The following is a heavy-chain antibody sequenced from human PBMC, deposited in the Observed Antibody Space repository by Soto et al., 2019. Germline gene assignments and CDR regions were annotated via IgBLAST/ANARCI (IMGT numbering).Heavy chain of an antibody. CDR3: ARGFGYSYGYGGYYFDY. V-gene: IGHV4-34*01. D-gene: IGHD5-18*01. CDR1: GGSFSGYY. J-gene: IGHJ4*02. Sequence: QVQLQQWGAGLLKPSETLSLTCAVYGGSFSGYYWSWIRQPPGKGLEWIGEINHSGSTNYNPSLKSRVTISVDTSKNQFSLKLSSVTAADTALYYCARGFGYSYGYGGYYFDYWGQGTLVTVSS. CDR2: INHSGST.